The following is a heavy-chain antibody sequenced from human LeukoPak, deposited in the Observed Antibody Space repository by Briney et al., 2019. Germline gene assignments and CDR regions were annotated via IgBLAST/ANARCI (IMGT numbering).Heavy chain of an antibody. CDR2: IIPIFGTA. CDR3: AREVSTIVVVVAATRLGEVWFDP. D-gene: IGHD2-15*01. Sequence: GASVQVSFKASGGTFSSYAISWVRQAPGKGLDWLGGIIPIFGTANYAQKFQGRVTITTDESTSTAYMELSSVRSEDTAVYYCAREVSTIVVVVAATRLGEVWFDPWGRGTLVTVSS. J-gene: IGHJ5*02. V-gene: IGHV1-69*05. CDR1: GGTFSSYA.